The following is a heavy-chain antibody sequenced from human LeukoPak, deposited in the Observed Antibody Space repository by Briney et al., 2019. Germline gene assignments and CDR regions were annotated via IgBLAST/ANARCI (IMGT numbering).Heavy chain of an antibody. CDR2: IKQDGSEK. V-gene: IGHV3-7*01. CDR1: GFTFSSYW. D-gene: IGHD3-9*01. CDR3: AREGNFDRSDPPDY. Sequence: GGSLRLSCAASGFTFSSYWMSWVRQAPGKGLEWVANIKQDGSEKYYVDSVKGRFTISRDNAKNSLYLQMNSLRAEDTAVYYCAREGNFDRSDPPDYWGQGTLVTVSS. J-gene: IGHJ4*02.